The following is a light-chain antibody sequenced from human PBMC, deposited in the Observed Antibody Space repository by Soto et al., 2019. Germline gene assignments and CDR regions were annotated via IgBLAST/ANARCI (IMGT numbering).Light chain of an antibody. CDR3: MQGTHWPLT. J-gene: IGKJ4*01. Sequence: EVVMTQSPLSLPVTPGQPASISCRSSQSLLYSDGKTFLTWFHQRPGQSPRRLIYEVSNRDSGVPDRFSGSGSGTDFTLKISRVEAEDVGLYYCMQGTHWPLTFGGGTKVDIK. CDR2: EVS. V-gene: IGKV2-30*01. CDR1: QSLLYSDGKTF.